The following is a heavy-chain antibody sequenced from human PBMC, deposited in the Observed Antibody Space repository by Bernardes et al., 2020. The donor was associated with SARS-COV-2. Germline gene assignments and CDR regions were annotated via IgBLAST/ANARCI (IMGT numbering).Heavy chain of an antibody. V-gene: IGHV1-2*02. Sequence: ASVKVSCKASGYTFTDHYIHWVRQCPGQGLECMGLIYPANGDRNYAQKFQGRVTMTRDTSISTAYMELSSLRSDDTAVYYCASVTYSSGSDFDYWGQGSPVTVSS. CDR2: IYPANGDR. CDR1: GYTFTDHY. J-gene: IGHJ4*02. CDR3: ASVTYSSGSDFDY. D-gene: IGHD6-19*01.